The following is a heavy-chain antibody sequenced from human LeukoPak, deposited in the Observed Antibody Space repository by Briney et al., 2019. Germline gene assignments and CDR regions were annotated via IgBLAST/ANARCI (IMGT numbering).Heavy chain of an antibody. CDR1: GGTFSSYA. D-gene: IGHD3-10*01. Sequence: ASVKVSCKASGGTFSSYAISWVRQAPGQGLEWMGGIIPIFGTANYAQKFQGRVTMTTDTSTSTAYMELRSLRSDDTAVYYCAREVRGDYYYMDVWGKGTTVTVSS. CDR2: IIPIFGTA. CDR3: AREVRGDYYYMDV. J-gene: IGHJ6*03. V-gene: IGHV1-69*05.